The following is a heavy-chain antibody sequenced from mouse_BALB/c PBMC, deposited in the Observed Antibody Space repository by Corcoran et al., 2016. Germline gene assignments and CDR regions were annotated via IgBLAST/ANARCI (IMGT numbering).Heavy chain of an antibody. CDR1: GYTFTSYV. CDR2: INPYNDGT. CDR3: AREVLEEDY. V-gene: IGHV1S136*01. J-gene: IGHJ4*01. Sequence: EVHLQQSGPELVKPGASVNMSCKASGYTFTSYVMHWVKQKPGQGLEWIGYINPYNDGTKYNEKFKGKATLTSDNSSSTAYMELSSLTSEDSAVDYCAREVLEEDYWGQGTAVTVSS.